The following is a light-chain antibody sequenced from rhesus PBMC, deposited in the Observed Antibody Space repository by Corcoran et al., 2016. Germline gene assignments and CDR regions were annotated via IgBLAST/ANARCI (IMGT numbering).Light chain of an antibody. V-gene: IGKV3-24*04. CDR3: QQCSYLFT. J-gene: IGKJ3*01. CDR2: GAS. CDR1: QRVGSY. Sequence: ETVVTQSPATLSLSQGERATLSCRASQRVGSYLAWYQQKPGQAPRLLIYGASSRATGIPDRFSVSGSGTDFTFPIISLGPSDVGVYYCQQCSYLFTFGPGTKLDIK.